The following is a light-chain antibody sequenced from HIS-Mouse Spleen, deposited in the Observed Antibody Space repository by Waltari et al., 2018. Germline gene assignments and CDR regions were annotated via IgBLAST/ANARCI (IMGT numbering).Light chain of an antibody. CDR2: DVS. J-gene: IGLJ2*01. Sequence: QSALTQPASVSGSPGQSITISCTGTSSDVGGYNYVSWYQQHPGKAPKRMIYDVSNRPAGGSNRFSGSKSGNTASLTISGLQAEDEADYYCSSYTSSSTVVFGGGTKLTVL. CDR3: SSYTSSSTVV. CDR1: SSDVGGYNY. V-gene: IGLV2-14*03.